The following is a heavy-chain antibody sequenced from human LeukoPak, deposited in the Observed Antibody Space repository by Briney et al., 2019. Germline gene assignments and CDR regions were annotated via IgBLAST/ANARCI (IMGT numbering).Heavy chain of an antibody. Sequence: GGSLRLSCAASGFTFSSYWMNWVRQAPGKGLVWVSRINSDGSITSYADSVKGRFTISRDNSKNTLYLQMNSLRAEDTAVYYCARDRKVVVAATDLDYWGQGTLVTVSS. J-gene: IGHJ4*02. D-gene: IGHD2-15*01. CDR3: ARDRKVVVAATDLDY. CDR2: INSDGSIT. V-gene: IGHV3-74*01. CDR1: GFTFSSYW.